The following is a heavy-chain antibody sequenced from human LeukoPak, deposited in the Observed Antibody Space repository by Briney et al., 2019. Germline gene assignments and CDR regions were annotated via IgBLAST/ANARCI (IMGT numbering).Heavy chain of an antibody. Sequence: GGSLRLSCAASGSTFSNYAMHWVRQAPGKGLEWVAVISYDGSNKFYADSVKGRFTISRDNSKNTLHLQMNSLRAEDTAVYYCARSLATSYYYMDVWGKGTTVTVSS. J-gene: IGHJ6*03. D-gene: IGHD5-12*01. V-gene: IGHV3-30*04. CDR2: ISYDGSNK. CDR3: ARSLATSYYYMDV. CDR1: GSTFSNYA.